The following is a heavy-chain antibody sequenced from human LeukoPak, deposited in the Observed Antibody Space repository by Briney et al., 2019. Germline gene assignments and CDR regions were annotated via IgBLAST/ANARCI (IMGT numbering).Heavy chain of an antibody. J-gene: IGHJ4*02. V-gene: IGHV3-21*01. D-gene: IGHD4-17*01. CDR1: GFTFSSYS. CDR3: ARDRRHVPGKCHGDPFDY. CDR2: ISSSSSYI. Sequence: GGSLRLSCAASGFTFSSYSMNWVRQAPGKGLEWVSSISSSSSYIYYADSVKGRFTISRDNAKNSLYLQMNSLRAEDTAVYYCARDRRHVPGKCHGDPFDYWGQGTLVTVSS.